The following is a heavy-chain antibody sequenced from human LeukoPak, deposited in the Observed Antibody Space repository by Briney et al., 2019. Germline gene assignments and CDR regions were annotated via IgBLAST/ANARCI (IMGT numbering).Heavy chain of an antibody. Sequence: SETLSLTCAVYGGSFSGYYWSWIRQPPGKGLEWIGEINHSGSTNYNPSLKSRVTMSVDTSKNQFSLKLSSVTAADTAVYYCARVSVAGTYDYWGQGTLVTVSS. D-gene: IGHD6-19*01. J-gene: IGHJ4*02. CDR3: ARVSVAGTYDY. CDR2: INHSGST. V-gene: IGHV4-34*01. CDR1: GGSFSGYY.